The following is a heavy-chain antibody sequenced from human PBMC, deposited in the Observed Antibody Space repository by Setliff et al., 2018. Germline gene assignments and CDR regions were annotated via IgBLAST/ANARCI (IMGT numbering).Heavy chain of an antibody. CDR3: AREALLGIGVSRRPDY. D-gene: IGHD7-27*01. J-gene: IGHJ4*02. CDR2: IYYSGST. CDR1: GGSISSHY. Sequence: SETLSLTCTVSGGSISSHYWSWIRQPPGKGLEWIGSIYYSGSTNYNPSLKSRVTISVDTSKNRFSLKLSSVTAADTAVYYCAREALLGIGVSRRPDYWGQGTLVTVSS. V-gene: IGHV4-59*11.